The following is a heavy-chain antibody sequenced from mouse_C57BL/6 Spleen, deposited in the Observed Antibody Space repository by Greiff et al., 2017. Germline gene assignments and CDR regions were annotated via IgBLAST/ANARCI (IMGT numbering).Heavy chain of an antibody. CDR1: GYTFTSYG. CDR3: ARPYGSSY. Sequence: VQRVESGAELARPGASVKLSCKASGYTFTSYGISWVKQRPGQGLEWIGEIYPRSGNTYYNEKFKGKATLTADKSSSTAYMELRSPTSEDSAVYFCARPYGSSYWGQGTTLTVSS. D-gene: IGHD1-1*01. V-gene: IGHV1-81*01. CDR2: IYPRSGNT. J-gene: IGHJ2*01.